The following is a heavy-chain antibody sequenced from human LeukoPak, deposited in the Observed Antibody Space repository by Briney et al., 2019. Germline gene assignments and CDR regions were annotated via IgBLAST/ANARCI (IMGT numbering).Heavy chain of an antibody. J-gene: IGHJ4*02. V-gene: IGHV3-73*01. CDR1: GFTFSGSA. CDR2: IRSKANSYAT. D-gene: IGHD6-19*01. Sequence: PGGSLRLSCAASGFTFSGSAMHWVRQASGKGLEWVGRIRSKANSYATAYAASVIGRFTISRDDSKNTAYLQMNSLKTEDTAVYCCTSIEEKYSSGWYRGYWGQGTLVTVSS. CDR3: TSIEEKYSSGWYRGY.